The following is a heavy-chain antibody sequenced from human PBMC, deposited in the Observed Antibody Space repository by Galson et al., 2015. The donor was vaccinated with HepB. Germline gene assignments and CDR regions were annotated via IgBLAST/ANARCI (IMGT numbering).Heavy chain of an antibody. Sequence: SLKASCKASGYTFTSYYMHWVRQVPEQGLEWMGIINPSGGSTSYAQKFQGIVTMTRDTSTSTVYMELSSLRSEDTAVYYCASCYRQWLGTNDGFDIWGQGTMGTVSS. CDR1: GYTFTSYY. V-gene: IGHV1-46*01. D-gene: IGHD6-19*01. J-gene: IGHJ3*02. CDR3: ASCYRQWLGTNDGFDI. CDR2: INPSGGST.